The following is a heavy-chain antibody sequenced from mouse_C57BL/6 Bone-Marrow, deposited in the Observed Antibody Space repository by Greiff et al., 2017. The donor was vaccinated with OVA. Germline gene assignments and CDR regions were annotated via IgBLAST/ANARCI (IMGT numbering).Heavy chain of an antibody. D-gene: IGHD1-1*01. CDR3: ARATTVVAPFAY. V-gene: IGHV1-82*01. CDR1: GYAFSSSW. Sequence: VMPGASVKISCKASGYAFSSSWMNWVKQRPGKGLEGIGRIYPGDGDNNYNGKFKGKATLTSDKSSSTAYMQLSSLTSEDSAVYFCARATTVVAPFAYWGQGTLVTVSA. J-gene: IGHJ3*01. CDR2: IYPGDGDN.